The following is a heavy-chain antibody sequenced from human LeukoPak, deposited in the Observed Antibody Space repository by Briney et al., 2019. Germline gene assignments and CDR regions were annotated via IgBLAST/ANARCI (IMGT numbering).Heavy chain of an antibody. CDR3: ARRDIVEVVSASDY. CDR1: GFTFSDYV. Sequence: GGSLRLSCAASGFTFSDYVMIWVRQAPGKGLEWVSGITASGDRTFYGDSVRGRFTMSRDNSKNTVYLQMNSLRVDDTAVYYCARRDIVEVVSASDYWGQGTLVTVSS. J-gene: IGHJ4*02. V-gene: IGHV3-23*01. D-gene: IGHD2-15*01. CDR2: ITASGDRT.